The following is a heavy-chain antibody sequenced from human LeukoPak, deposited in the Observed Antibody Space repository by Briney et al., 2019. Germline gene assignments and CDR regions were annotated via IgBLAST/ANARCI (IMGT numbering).Heavy chain of an antibody. CDR3: ARDFRGSVDAFDI. CDR2: IYYSGRT. J-gene: IGHJ3*02. Sequence: SETLSLTCTVSGGSISDYYWSWMRQPPGKGLEWIGYIYYSGRTNYNPSLKSRVSISVDTSKNQFSLKLSSVTAADTAVYYCARDFRGSVDAFDIWGQGTMVAVSS. V-gene: IGHV4-59*01. CDR1: GGSISDYY.